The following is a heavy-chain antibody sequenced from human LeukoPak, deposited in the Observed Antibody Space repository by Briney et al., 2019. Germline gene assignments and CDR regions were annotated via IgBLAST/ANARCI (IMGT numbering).Heavy chain of an antibody. D-gene: IGHD5-12*01. CDR1: GSTFDDYA. Sequence: HPGRSLRLSCAASGSTFDDYAMHWVRQAPGKGLEWVSGISWNSGSIGYADSVKGRFTISRDNAKNSLYLQMNSLRAEDTALYYCAKDMGYERYYFDYWGQGTLVTVSS. CDR2: ISWNSGSI. CDR3: AKDMGYERYYFDY. J-gene: IGHJ4*02. V-gene: IGHV3-9*01.